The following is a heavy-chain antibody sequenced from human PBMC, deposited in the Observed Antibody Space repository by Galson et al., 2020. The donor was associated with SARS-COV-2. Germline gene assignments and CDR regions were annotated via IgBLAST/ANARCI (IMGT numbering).Heavy chain of an antibody. CDR3: ARDGARRYCSSTSCYPNFDY. V-gene: IGHV1-69*06. J-gene: IGHJ4*02. Sequence: SVKVSCKASGGTFSSYAISWVRQAPGQGLEWMGGIIPIFGTANYAQKFQGRVTITADKSTSTAYMELSSLRSEDTAVYYCARDGARRYCSSTSCYPNFDYWGQGTLVTVSS. D-gene: IGHD2-2*01. CDR1: GGTFSSYA. CDR2: IIPIFGTA.